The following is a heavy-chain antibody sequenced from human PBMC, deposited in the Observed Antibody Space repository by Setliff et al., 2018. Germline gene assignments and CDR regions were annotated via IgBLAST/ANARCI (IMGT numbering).Heavy chain of an antibody. V-gene: IGHV4-4*08. J-gene: IGHJ6*04. CDR3: VRHHVPTNYVDYGGSVDV. CDR1: GASISSYY. D-gene: IGHD4-17*01. Sequence: SETLSLTCTVSGASISSYYWSWIRQPPGKGLEWIGYIYTSGGTNYNPSLKSRVTISVDASKNQFSLKLNSVTAADTAVYYCVRHHVPTNYVDYGGSVDVWGEGTMVTVSS. CDR2: IYTSGGT.